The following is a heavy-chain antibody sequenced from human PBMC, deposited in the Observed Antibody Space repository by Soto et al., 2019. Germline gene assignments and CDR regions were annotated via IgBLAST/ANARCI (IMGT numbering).Heavy chain of an antibody. V-gene: IGHV4-31*03. CDR2: IYYSGST. CDR3: ARDQAYDYTSPGDYYYYGMDV. Sequence: QVQLQESGPGLVKPSQTLSLTCTVSGGSISSGGHYWNWIRQHPAKGLEWIGYIYYSGSTYYNPSLKSRVTLSVDTSKNQFSLNLSSVTAADTAVYYCARDQAYDYTSPGDYYYYGMDVWGQGTTVTVSS. J-gene: IGHJ6*02. D-gene: IGHD4-4*01. CDR1: GGSISSGGHY.